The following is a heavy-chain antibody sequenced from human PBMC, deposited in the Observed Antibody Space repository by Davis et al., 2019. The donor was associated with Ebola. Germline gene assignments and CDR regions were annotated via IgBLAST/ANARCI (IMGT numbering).Heavy chain of an antibody. CDR3: AHRGRPTLFGVVVSHPLDY. CDR1: GFSLTTSGLS. Sequence: SGPTLVKPTQTLTLTCSFSGFSLTTSGLSVAWIRQPPGKALEWLAHIYWDDDKRYSPSLKSRPTITKDTSKNQVALTMSNVDPVDTATYYCAHRGRPTLFGVVVSHPLDYWGPGILVTVSS. J-gene: IGHJ4*02. CDR2: IYWDDDK. D-gene: IGHD3-3*01. V-gene: IGHV2-5*02.